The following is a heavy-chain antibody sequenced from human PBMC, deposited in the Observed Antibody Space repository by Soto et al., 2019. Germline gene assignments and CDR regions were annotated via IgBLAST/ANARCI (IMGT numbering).Heavy chain of an antibody. CDR3: ARFFEGSGSYYSQLRYFDY. V-gene: IGHV4-4*02. D-gene: IGHD3-10*01. Sequence: SETLSLTCAVSSGSISSSNWWSWVRQPPGKGLEWIGEIYHSGSTNYNPSLKSRVTISVDKSKNQFSLKLSSVTAADTAVYYCARFFEGSGSYYSQLRYFDYWGQGTLVTVSS. J-gene: IGHJ4*02. CDR1: SGSISSSNW. CDR2: IYHSGST.